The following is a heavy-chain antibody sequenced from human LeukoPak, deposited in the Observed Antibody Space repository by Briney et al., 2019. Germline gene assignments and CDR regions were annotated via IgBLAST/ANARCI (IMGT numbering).Heavy chain of an antibody. V-gene: IGHV3-9*01. CDR3: AKDSAIIVAGILMD. Sequence: GRSLRLSCAASGFTFDDYAMHWVRQAPGKGLEWVSGISWNSGRIGYADSVKGRFTISRDNAKNSLYLQMNSLRAEDTALYYCAKDSAIIVAGILMDWGQGTLVTVSS. CDR1: GFTFDDYA. D-gene: IGHD6-19*01. CDR2: ISWNSGRI. J-gene: IGHJ4*02.